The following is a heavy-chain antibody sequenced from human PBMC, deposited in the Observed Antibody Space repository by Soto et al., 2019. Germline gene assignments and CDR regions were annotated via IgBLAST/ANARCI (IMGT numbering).Heavy chain of an antibody. CDR3: ARSPPWTPLFRGGMDV. CDR2: ISSTSSNI. J-gene: IGHJ6*02. Sequence: EVSLVESGGGLVKPGGSLSLSCAASGFTFSSFSMNWVRQAPGKGLEWVSSISSTSSNIYHADSLKGRFTISRDNAQNSLYLQMNSLRAEDTAVYYCARSPPWTPLFRGGMDVWGQGTTVIVAS. CDR1: GFTFSSFS. D-gene: IGHD2-21*01. V-gene: IGHV3-21*01.